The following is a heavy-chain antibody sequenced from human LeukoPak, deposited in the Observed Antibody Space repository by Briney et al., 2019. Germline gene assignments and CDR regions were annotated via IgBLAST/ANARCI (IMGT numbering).Heavy chain of an antibody. J-gene: IGHJ4*02. Sequence: PWGSLRLSCAASGFTFSSYSMSWVRQAPRKGLEWVSYITSSSGTRYYADSVKGRFTVSRDNAKSSLYLQMNSLRDEDTAVYYCTREKWELRYYFDYWGQGTLVSVSS. D-gene: IGHD1-26*01. CDR1: GFTFSSYS. CDR3: TREKWELRYYFDY. V-gene: IGHV3-48*02. CDR2: ITSSSGTR.